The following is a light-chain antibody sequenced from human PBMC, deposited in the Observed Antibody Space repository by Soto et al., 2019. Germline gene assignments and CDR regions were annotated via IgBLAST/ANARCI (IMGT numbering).Light chain of an antibody. CDR2: AAS. CDR1: QSISSY. V-gene: IGKV1-39*01. Sequence: DIQMTQSPSSLSASVGDRVTITCRARQSISSYLNWYQQKPGKAPKLLMYAASSLQNGVTSRFSGSGSGTDFTITISSLQPEDFATYYCQQSYSTPYTFGQGTKLEIK. CDR3: QQSYSTPYT. J-gene: IGKJ2*01.